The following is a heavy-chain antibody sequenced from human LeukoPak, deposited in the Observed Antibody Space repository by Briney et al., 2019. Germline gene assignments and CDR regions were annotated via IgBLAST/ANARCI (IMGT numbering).Heavy chain of an antibody. CDR3: ARAAGSGLIDY. V-gene: IGHV4-39*07. J-gene: IGHJ4*02. Sequence: PSETLSLTCTVSGGSISSSSYYWGWIRQPPGMGLGWIGSIYYSGNTYYNPSLKSRVTISLDTSKNQFSLNLNSVTAADTALYFCARAAGSGLIDYWGQGILVIVSS. CDR1: GGSISSSSYY. CDR2: IYYSGNT. D-gene: IGHD6-19*01.